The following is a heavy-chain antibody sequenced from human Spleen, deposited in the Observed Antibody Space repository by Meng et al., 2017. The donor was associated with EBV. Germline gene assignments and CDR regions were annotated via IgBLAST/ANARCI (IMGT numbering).Heavy chain of an antibody. J-gene: IGHJ4*02. Sequence: QVESQQWGAGLLKPSETLSLTCDVYGGPFDGYSWTWIRQPPGKGLEWIGEINHSGNTNYNPSLKSRVTISVDESKRRFSLNLSPVTAADTAVYYCARGTSRPSMYYFDYWGQGILVTVSS. V-gene: IGHV4-34*01. CDR3: ARGTSRPSMYYFDY. D-gene: IGHD6-13*01. CDR1: GGPFDGYS. CDR2: INHSGNT.